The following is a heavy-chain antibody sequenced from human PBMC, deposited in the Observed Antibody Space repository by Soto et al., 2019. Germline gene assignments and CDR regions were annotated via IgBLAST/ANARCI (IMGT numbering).Heavy chain of an antibody. CDR1: GFTFSNYA. CDR3: ARTGSYGDY. Sequence: QVQLVESGGGVVQPGRSLRLSCAASGFTFSNYAMHWVRQAPGKGLEWVAVDASKAYYAESVKGRFTISRDNSKDTLYLQMNSVRGEDTAVYYCARTGSYGDYWGQGTLVTVS. J-gene: IGHJ4*02. D-gene: IGHD1-26*01. CDR2: DASKA. V-gene: IGHV3-33*01.